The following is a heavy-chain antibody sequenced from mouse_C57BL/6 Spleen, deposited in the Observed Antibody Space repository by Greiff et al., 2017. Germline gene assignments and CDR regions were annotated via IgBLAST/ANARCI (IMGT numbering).Heavy chain of an antibody. CDR3: ARGHLYYFDY. CDR2: INPNNGGT. D-gene: IGHD6-2*01. CDR1: GYTFTDYY. J-gene: IGHJ2*01. Sequence: EVQLQQSGPELVKPGASVKISCKASGYTFTDYYMNWVKQSHGKSLEWIGDINPNNGGTSYNQKFKGKATLTVDKSSSTAYMELRSLTSEDSAVYYCARGHLYYFDYWGQGTTLTVSS. V-gene: IGHV1-26*01.